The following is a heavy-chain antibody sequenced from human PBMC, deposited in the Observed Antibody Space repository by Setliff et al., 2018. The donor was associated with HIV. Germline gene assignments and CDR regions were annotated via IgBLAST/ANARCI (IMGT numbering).Heavy chain of an antibody. J-gene: IGHJ4*02. Sequence: ASVKVSCKASGYTFTNYFVHWVRQAPGQGLEWMGIIDPSGGSTNYAQKFQGRLTMTSDTSTCTVYMELSSLRSEDTAVYYCARAVASRNIRGEYSFDYWGQGTLVTVSS. D-gene: IGHD3-16*01. CDR1: GYTFTNYF. V-gene: IGHV1-46*01. CDR3: ARAVASRNIRGEYSFDY. CDR2: IDPSGGST.